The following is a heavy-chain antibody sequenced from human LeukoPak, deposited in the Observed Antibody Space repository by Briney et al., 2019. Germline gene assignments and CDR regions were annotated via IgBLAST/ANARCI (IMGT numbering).Heavy chain of an antibody. Sequence: GGSLRLSCAASGFTFNDYYMSWIRQAPGKGLEWVSYISSSGSTIYYADSVKGRFTISRDNAKNSLYLQMNSLRAEDTAVYYCARDRAGYSSSWYDLWGQGTLVTVSS. V-gene: IGHV3-11*01. D-gene: IGHD6-13*01. J-gene: IGHJ5*02. CDR1: GFTFNDYY. CDR2: ISSSGSTI. CDR3: ARDRAGYSSSWYDL.